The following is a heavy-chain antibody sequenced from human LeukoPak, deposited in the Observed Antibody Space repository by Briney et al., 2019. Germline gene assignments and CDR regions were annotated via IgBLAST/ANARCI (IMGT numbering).Heavy chain of an antibody. CDR1: GFTFSSYS. J-gene: IGHJ4*02. CDR3: ARVYDSSGYYPPGDY. V-gene: IGHV3-21*01. Sequence: GGSLRLSCAASGFTFSSYSMNWVRQAPGKGLEWVSSISSSSSYIYYADSVKGRFTISRDNAKNSLYLQMNSLRAEDTAVYYCARVYDSSGYYPPGDYWGQGTLVTVSS. CDR2: ISSSSSYI. D-gene: IGHD3-22*01.